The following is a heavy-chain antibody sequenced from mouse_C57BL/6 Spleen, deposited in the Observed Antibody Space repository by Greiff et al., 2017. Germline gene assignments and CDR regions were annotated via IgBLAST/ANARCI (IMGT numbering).Heavy chain of an antibody. CDR1: GYTFTSYW. D-gene: IGHD2-3*01. CDR2: IYPGSGST. J-gene: IGHJ1*03. CDR3: ASYYDGYSHWYFDV. V-gene: IGHV1-55*01. Sequence: QVQLQQPGAELVKPGASVKMSCKASGYTFTSYWITWVKQRPGQGLEWIGDIYPGSGSTNYNEKFKSKATLTVDTSSSTAYMPLSSLTSEDSAVYYGASYYDGYSHWYFDVWGTGTTVTVSS.